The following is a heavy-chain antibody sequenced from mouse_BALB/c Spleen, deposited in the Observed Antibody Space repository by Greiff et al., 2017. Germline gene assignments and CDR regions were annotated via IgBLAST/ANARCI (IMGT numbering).Heavy chain of an antibody. CDR3: AGYDYDVFAY. Sequence: EVQLQQSGAELVKPGASVKLSCTASGFNIKDNYMHWVKQRPEQGLEWIGRIDPANGNTKYDPKFQGKATITADTSSNTAYLQLSSLTSEDTAVYYCAGYDYDVFAYWGQGTLVTVSA. CDR1: GFNIKDNY. D-gene: IGHD2-4*01. CDR2: IDPANGNT. V-gene: IGHV14-3*02. J-gene: IGHJ3*01.